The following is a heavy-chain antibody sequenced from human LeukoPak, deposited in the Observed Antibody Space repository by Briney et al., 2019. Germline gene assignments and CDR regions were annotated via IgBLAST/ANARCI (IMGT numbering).Heavy chain of an antibody. CDR2: ISGSGGST. J-gene: IGHJ5*02. D-gene: IGHD6-19*01. CDR3: AKDAGYSSGWYGNWFDP. CDR1: GFTFSSYA. Sequence: GGSLRLSCAASGFTFSSYAMSWVRQAPGKWLEWVSAISGSGGSTYYADSVKGRFTISRDNSKNTLYLQMNSLRAEDTAVYYCAKDAGYSSGWYGNWFDPWGQGTLVTVSS. V-gene: IGHV3-23*01.